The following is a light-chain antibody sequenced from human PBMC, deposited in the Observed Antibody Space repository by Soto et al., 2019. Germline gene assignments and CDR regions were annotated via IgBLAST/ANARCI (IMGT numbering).Light chain of an antibody. J-gene: IGKJ1*01. CDR2: WAS. V-gene: IGKV4-1*01. CDR3: QQYYSTPPT. CDR1: QSVLYSSNNKNY. Sequence: DIVMTQSPDSLAVSLGERATINCKSSQSVLYSSNNKNYLAWYQQKPGQPPKLLISWASTRESGVPDRFSGSGSGTDFTLTISSLQAEAVAVYYCQQYYSTPPTFGQGTKVEIK.